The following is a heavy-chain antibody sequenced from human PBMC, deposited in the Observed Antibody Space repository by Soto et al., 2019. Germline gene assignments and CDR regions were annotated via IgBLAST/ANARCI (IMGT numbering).Heavy chain of an antibody. CDR1: GYSITGDD. D-gene: IGHD6-6*01. J-gene: IGHJ6*03. CDR3: ARMAGSSSIYYYYYTAV. CDR2: MNPNSGNT. V-gene: IGHV1-8*01. Sequence: AXLKVSWKAAGYSITGDDVGWGLRAAGQCLEWMGWMNPNSGNTGYAQKFQGRVTMTRNTSISTAYMELSSLRSEDTAVYYCARMAGSSSIYYYYYTAVRRKGTTVTV.